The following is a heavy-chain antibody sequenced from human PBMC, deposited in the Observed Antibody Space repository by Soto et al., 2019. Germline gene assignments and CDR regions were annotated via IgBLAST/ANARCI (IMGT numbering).Heavy chain of an antibody. CDR1: GGTFSSYT. V-gene: IGHV1-69*02. D-gene: IGHD3-22*01. Sequence: QVQLVQSGAEVKKPGSSVKVSCKASGGTFSSYTISWVRQAPGQGLEWMGRIIPILGIANSAQKFQGRVTITADKSTSTAYMELSSVRSEDTAVYYCARGGHYDISGYYYPGYWGQETLVTVSS. J-gene: IGHJ4*02. CDR2: IIPILGIA. CDR3: ARGGHYDISGYYYPGY.